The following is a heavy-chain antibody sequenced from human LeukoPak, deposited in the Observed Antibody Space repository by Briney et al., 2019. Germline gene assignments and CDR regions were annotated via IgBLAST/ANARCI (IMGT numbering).Heavy chain of an antibody. CDR3: ARFRRYYYDSSGYLGSYFDY. D-gene: IGHD3-22*01. Sequence: PGGSLRLSCAASGFTVSSNYMSWVRQAPGKGLEWVSVIYSGGSTYYADSVKGRFTISRDNSKNTLYLQMNSLRAEDTAVYYCARFRRYYYDSSGYLGSYFDYWGQGTLVTVSS. CDR2: IYSGGST. J-gene: IGHJ4*02. CDR1: GFTVSSNY. V-gene: IGHV3-53*01.